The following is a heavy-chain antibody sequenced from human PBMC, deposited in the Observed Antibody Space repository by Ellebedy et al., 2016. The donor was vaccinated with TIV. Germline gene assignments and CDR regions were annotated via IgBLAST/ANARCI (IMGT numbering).Heavy chain of an antibody. Sequence: GESLKISCVDSSPTFSRSWMHWVRQAPGEGLVWVAGMNPNGSVISHADSVKGRFTISSDNAKNTLYLQMNSLRAEDTAVYYCTSYCGGDCYWGGYWGQGTLLTVSS. CDR3: TSYCGGDCYWGGY. CDR1: SPTFSRSW. CDR2: MNPNGSVI. V-gene: IGHV3-74*01. D-gene: IGHD2-21*02. J-gene: IGHJ4*02.